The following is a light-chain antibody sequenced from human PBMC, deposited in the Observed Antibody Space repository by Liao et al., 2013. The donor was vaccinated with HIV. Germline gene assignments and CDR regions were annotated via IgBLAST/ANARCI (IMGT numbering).Light chain of an antibody. CDR1: NIGSKS. J-gene: IGLJ1*01. CDR2: YDS. V-gene: IGLV3-21*01. Sequence: SYELTQPPSVSVAPGKTARITCGGNNIGSKSVHWYQQKPGQTPVLVISYDSDRPSGIPERFSGSNSGNTATLTISRVEAGDEADYYCRVWDSSSDHPGVFGTGTKVTVL. CDR3: RVWDSSSDHPGV.